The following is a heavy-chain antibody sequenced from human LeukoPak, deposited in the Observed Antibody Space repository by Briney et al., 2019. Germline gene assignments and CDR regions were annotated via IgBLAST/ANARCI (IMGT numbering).Heavy chain of an antibody. CDR2: ISSSSSYI. J-gene: IGHJ4*02. CDR3: AKGGGTVLRYFDWLFGY. D-gene: IGHD3-9*01. V-gene: IGHV3-21*04. CDR1: GFTFSSYS. Sequence: PGGSLRLSCAASGFTFSSYSMNWVRQAPGKGLEWVSSISSSSSYIYYADSVKGRFTISRDNSKNTLYLQMSSLRAEDTAVYYCAKGGGTVLRYFDWLFGYWGQGTLVTVSS.